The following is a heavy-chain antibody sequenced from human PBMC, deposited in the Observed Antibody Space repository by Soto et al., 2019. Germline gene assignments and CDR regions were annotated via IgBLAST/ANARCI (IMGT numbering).Heavy chain of an antibody. V-gene: IGHV4-38-2*01. D-gene: IGHD3-22*01. CDR3: ARVGYYDSSGTNNWFDP. CDR2: IYHSGST. J-gene: IGHJ5*02. Sequence: PSETLSLTCAVSGYSISSGYYWGWIRQPPGKGLERIGSIYHSGSTYYNPSLKRRVTISVDTSKNQFSLTLSSVTAADTAVYYCARVGYYDSSGTNNWFDPWGQGTLVTVS. CDR1: GYSISSGYY.